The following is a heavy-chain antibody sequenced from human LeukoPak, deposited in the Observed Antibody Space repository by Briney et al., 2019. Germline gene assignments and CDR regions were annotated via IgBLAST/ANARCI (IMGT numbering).Heavy chain of an antibody. CDR3: VKDLGDYGDYTFDY. J-gene: IGHJ4*02. CDR1: GFTFSSYA. Sequence: PGGSLRLSCAASGFTFSSYAMSWVRQAPGKGLEWVSAISGSGGSTYYADSVKGRFTISRDNSKNTLYLQMNSLRAEDTAVYYCVKDLGDYGDYTFDYWGQGTLVTVSS. D-gene: IGHD4-17*01. CDR2: ISGSGGST. V-gene: IGHV3-23*01.